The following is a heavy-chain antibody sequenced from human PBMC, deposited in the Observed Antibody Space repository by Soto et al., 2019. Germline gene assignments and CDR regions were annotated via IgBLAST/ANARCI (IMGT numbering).Heavy chain of an antibody. J-gene: IGHJ6*02. CDR2: IYYSGST. CDR1: GGSIISGGYY. CDR3: ARRFLEWLPARGMDV. Sequence: PSETLSLTCSVSGGSIISGGYYWSWIRQHPGKGLEWIGYIYYSGSTYYNPSLKSRVTISVDTSKNQFSLKLSSVTAADTAVYYCARRFLEWLPARGMDVWGQGTTVTVSS. V-gene: IGHV4-31*03. D-gene: IGHD3-3*01.